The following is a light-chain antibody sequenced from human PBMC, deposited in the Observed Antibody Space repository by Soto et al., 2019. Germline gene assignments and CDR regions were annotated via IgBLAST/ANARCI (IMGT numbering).Light chain of an antibody. CDR3: QQYNNYWT. V-gene: IGKV1-5*03. Sequence: DIQMTQSPSTLSASVGDRVTITCRASQSISSWLDGYQQKPGKAPKLLIYKASSLESGVPSRFSGSGSGTEFTLTISSLQPDDFATSYCQQYNNYWTFGQGTKVEIK. CDR2: KAS. J-gene: IGKJ1*01. CDR1: QSISSW.